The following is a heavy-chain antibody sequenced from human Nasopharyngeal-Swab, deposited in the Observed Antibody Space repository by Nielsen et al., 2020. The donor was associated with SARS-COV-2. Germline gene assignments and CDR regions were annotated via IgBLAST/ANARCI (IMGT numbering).Heavy chain of an antibody. V-gene: IGHV1-69*06. CDR1: GGTFSSYA. CDR2: IIPIFGTA. CDR3: ARDPLYCSSTSCYRDYYYGMDV. J-gene: IGHJ6*02. D-gene: IGHD2-2*01. Sequence: SVKVSCKASGGTFSSYAISWVRQAPGQGLEWMGGIIPIFGTANYAQKFQGRVTITPDKSTSTAYMELSSLRSEDTAVYYCARDPLYCSSTSCYRDYYYGMDVWGQGTTVTVSS.